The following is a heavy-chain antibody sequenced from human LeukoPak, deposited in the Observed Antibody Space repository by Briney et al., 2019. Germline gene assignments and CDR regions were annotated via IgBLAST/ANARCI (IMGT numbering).Heavy chain of an antibody. CDR2: IYTSGST. D-gene: IGHD2-2*01. J-gene: IGHJ4*02. Sequence: SETLSLTCTASGGSISSGSYYWSWIRQPAGKGLEWIGRIYTSGSTNYNPSLKSRVTISVDTSKNQFSLKLSSVTAADTAVYYCAREGRQLPFDYWGQGTLVTVSS. V-gene: IGHV4-61*02. CDR3: AREGRQLPFDY. CDR1: GGSISSGSYY.